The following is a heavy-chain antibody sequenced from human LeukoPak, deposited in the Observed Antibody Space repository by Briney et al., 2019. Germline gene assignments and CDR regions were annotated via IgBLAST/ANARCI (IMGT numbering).Heavy chain of an antibody. CDR1: GFTFSDHC. CDR2: TRNKASSYAT. D-gene: IGHD3-16*02. CDR3: ARGRAGSWSYHPASYHALDY. V-gene: IGHV3-72*01. Sequence: GGSLRLSCAASGFTFSDHCVDWVRQAPGKGLEWVGRTRNKASSYATEYAASVKGRFTISGDEAQNSVFLQMNSLKTDDTAVYYRARGRAGSWSYHPASYHALDYWGQGTMVTVS. J-gene: IGHJ3*01.